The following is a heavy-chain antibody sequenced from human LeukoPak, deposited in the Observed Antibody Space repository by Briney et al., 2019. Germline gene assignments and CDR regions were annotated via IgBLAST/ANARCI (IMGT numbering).Heavy chain of an antibody. CDR2: ITSTSDHI. V-gene: IGHV3-21*01. CDR3: TREGGSGYPFDS. Sequence: PGGSLRLSCAASGFTFSKCSMNWVRQAPGKGPEWVSSITSTSDHIYYGDSVKGRFTISRDNAKNSLYLQMNSLRAEDTAVYYCTREGGSGYPFDSWGQGTLVTVSS. J-gene: IGHJ4*02. D-gene: IGHD3-22*01. CDR1: GFTFSKCS.